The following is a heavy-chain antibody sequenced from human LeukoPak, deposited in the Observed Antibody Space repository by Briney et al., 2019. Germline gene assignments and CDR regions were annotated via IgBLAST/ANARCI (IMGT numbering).Heavy chain of an antibody. Sequence: GGSLRLSCAASGFTFSNYAMSWVRQAPGKGLEWVSAISGSDGSTNYADSVKGRFTISRDNSKNTLYLQMNSLRAEDTAVYYCAKGDYGDYPSTFDYWGQGTLVTVSS. D-gene: IGHD4-17*01. CDR1: GFTFSNYA. V-gene: IGHV3-23*01. J-gene: IGHJ4*02. CDR2: ISGSDGST. CDR3: AKGDYGDYPSTFDY.